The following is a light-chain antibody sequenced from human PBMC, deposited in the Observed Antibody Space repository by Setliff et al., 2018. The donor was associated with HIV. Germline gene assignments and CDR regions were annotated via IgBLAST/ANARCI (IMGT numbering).Light chain of an antibody. CDR1: SSDVGGYNY. V-gene: IGLV2-23*02. Sequence: QSVLTQPASVSGSPGQSITLSCTGTSSDVGGYNYVPWYQQHPDKAPKLMIYGVKNRPSGVSDRFSGSKSGNTASLTISELQAEDEADYYCCSYAGSGPVFGAGTKVTGL. CDR2: GVK. J-gene: IGLJ1*01. CDR3: CSYAGSGPV.